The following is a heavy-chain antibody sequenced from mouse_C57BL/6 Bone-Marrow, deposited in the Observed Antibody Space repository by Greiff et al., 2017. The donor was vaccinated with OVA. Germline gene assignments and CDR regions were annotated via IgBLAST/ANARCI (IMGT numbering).Heavy chain of an antibody. CDR2: INPYNGGT. V-gene: IGHV1-19*01. D-gene: IGHD1-1*01. CDR3: ASPIYYYGSSPFAY. J-gene: IGHJ3*01. CDR1: GYTFTDYY. Sequence: EVQLQQSGPVLVKPGASVKMSCKASGYTFTDYYMNWVKQSHGKSLEWIGVINPYNGGTSYNQQFKGKATLTVDKSSSTAYMELNSLTSEDSAVYYCASPIYYYGSSPFAYWGQGTLVTVSA.